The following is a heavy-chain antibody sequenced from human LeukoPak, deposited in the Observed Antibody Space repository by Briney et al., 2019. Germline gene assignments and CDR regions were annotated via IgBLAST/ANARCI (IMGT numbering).Heavy chain of an antibody. CDR3: ARAVYDFWSGLDY. J-gene: IGHJ4*02. Sequence: ASVKVSCKASGYTFTGYYMHWVRQAPGQGLEWMGWINPNSGGTNYAQKFQGRVTVTRDTSISTAYMELSRLRSDDTAVYYCARAVYDFWSGLDYWGQGTLVTVSS. D-gene: IGHD3-3*01. CDR2: INPNSGGT. V-gene: IGHV1-2*02. CDR1: GYTFTGYY.